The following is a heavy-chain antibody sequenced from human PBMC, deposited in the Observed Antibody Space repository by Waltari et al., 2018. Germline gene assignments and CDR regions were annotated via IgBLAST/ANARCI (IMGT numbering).Heavy chain of an antibody. CDR3: ARSISVTDCGMDV. CDR1: GASIRTSY. J-gene: IGHJ6*02. CDR2: VLYSEPVT. D-gene: IGHD2-21*02. Sequence: LHESGPGEVKPSETLSLTCSVSGASIRTSYWAWVRQTPGKGLQWIGSVLYSEPVTFYNPSLRSRVAISADTSRNEVSLTLTSVTAADTAIYFCARSISVTDCGMDVWGQGTNVTVSS. V-gene: IGHV4-39*01.